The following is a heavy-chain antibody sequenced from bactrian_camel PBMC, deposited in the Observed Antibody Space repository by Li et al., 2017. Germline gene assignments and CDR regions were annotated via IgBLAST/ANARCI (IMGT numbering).Heavy chain of an antibody. Sequence: VQLVESGGGSVHAGGSLRLSCTASGFNFAATNMGWYRQARGSPVCKLVSGMERDGTTYYDDSVKGRFTLSRDGAENTIYLQMNNLKPEDTALYYCATDSRTGGSGVYDCSPGSWCTGSVLFDYWGQGTQVTVS. D-gene: IGHD3*01. V-gene: IGHV3S66*01. CDR1: GFNFAATN. J-gene: IGHJ6*01. CDR2: MERDGTT. CDR3: ATDSRTGGSGVYDCSPGSWCTGSVLFDY.